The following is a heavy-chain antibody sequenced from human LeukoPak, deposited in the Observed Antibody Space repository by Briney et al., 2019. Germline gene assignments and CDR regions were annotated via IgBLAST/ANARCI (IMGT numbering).Heavy chain of an antibody. J-gene: IGHJ6*03. V-gene: IGHV3-30*02. D-gene: IGHD4-17*01. CDR1: AFIFSHYG. CDR3: ARELIMTTVTINYYYYMDV. Sequence: GGSLRLPCAASAFIFSHYGMHWVRQAPGKGLEWVAFIRYDGGHKYYADSVKGRFTISRDNSKNTLNLQMNSLRAEDTAVYYCARELIMTTVTINYYYYMDVWGKGTTVTVSS. CDR2: IRYDGGHK.